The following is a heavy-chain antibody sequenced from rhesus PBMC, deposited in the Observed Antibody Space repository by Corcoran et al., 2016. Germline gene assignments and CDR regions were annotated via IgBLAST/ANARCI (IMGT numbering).Heavy chain of an antibody. J-gene: IGHJ4*01. CDR3: ARGQAATPFDY. CDR2: INGNSGST. D-gene: IGHD4-29*01. Sequence: QVQLQESGPGLVKPSETLSLTCTVSGASISSNWWSWIRQVPGKGLEWIGEINGNSGSTNDNPPHKSRVTISKDASKNQLSLMLSSVTAADTAMYHCARGQAATPFDYWGQGVLVTVSS. CDR1: GASISSNW. V-gene: IGHV4-80*01.